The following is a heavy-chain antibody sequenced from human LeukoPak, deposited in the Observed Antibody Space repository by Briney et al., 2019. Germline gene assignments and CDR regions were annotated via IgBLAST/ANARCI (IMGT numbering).Heavy chain of an antibody. V-gene: IGHV1-69*13. D-gene: IGHD4-17*01. J-gene: IGHJ5*02. CDR2: IIPIFGTA. CDR1: GGSFSRFS. CDR3: AREVNYGDLNWFDP. Sequence: SVKVSCKTFGGSFSRFSISWVRQAPGQGLEWMGGIIPIFGTANYAQKFQGRVTITADESTSTAYMELSSLRSEDTAVYYCAREVNYGDLNWFDPWGQGTLVTVSS.